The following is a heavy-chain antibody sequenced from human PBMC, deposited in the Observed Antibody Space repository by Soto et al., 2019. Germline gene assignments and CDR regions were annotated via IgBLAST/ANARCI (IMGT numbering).Heavy chain of an antibody. J-gene: IGHJ4*02. Sequence: QVQLVQSGAEVKEPGSAVKVSCKAPADSFSSYGISWVRQAPGQGLEWMGGIIPIFGTTNYAEKFQGRVTITADESTNTAYMELSSLRSEDTALYYCARXXXXXWVEPGVVRGYLDTWGRGTLVTVSS. CDR3: ARXXXXXWVEPGVVRGYLDT. CDR2: IIPIFGTT. D-gene: IGHD3-3*01. CDR1: ADSFSSYG. V-gene: IGHV1-69*01.